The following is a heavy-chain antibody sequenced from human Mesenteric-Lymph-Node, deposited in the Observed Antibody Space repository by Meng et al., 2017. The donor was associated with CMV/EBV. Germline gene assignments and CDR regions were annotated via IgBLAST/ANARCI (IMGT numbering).Heavy chain of an antibody. CDR3: ATSGGYSFDY. CDR1: GGSLSSGGSY. J-gene: IGHJ4*02. Sequence: CTVSGGSLSSGGSYWSWIRQHPGKGLEWIGYIYYSGSTYYNPSLKSRVTISVDTSKNQFSLKLSSVTAADTAVYYCATSGGYSFDYWGQGTLVTVSS. V-gene: IGHV4-31*03. CDR2: IYYSGST. D-gene: IGHD5-18*01.